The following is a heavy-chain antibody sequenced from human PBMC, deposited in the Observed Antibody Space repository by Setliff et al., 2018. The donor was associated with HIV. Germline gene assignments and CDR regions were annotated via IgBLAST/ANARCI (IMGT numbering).Heavy chain of an antibody. Sequence: LSLTCTVSGGSIKSSSDYWGWIRQPPGKGLEWIGTIYYSGSTYYNPSLKSRVTISVDTSKNQFSLKLSSVTAADTAVYYCARDVLGYDSTGRFDLWGRGTLVTVSS. CDR3: ARDVLGYDSTGRFDL. V-gene: IGHV4-39*02. D-gene: IGHD3-22*01. J-gene: IGHJ2*01. CDR2: IYYSGST. CDR1: GGSIKSSSDY.